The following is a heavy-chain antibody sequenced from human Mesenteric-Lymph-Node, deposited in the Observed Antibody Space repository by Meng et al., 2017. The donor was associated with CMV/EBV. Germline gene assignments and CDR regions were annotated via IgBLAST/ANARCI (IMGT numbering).Heavy chain of an antibody. CDR1: GGSVSSGRYY. V-gene: IGHV4-61*01. Sequence: SETLSLTCTVSGGSVSSGRYYWSWIRQPPGKGLEWIGYIYYSGSTNYNPSLKSRVTISVDTSKNQFSLKLSSVTAADTAVYYCARDNAGTYGMDVWGQGTTVTVSS. J-gene: IGHJ6*02. CDR3: ARDNAGTYGMDV. D-gene: IGHD2-8*01. CDR2: IYYSGST.